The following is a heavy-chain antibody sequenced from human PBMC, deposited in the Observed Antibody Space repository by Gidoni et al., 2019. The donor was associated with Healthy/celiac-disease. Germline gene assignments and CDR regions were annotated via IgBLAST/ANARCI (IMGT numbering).Heavy chain of an antibody. CDR3: AREAVAGNYFAY. CDR2: IFYDGSNK. V-gene: IGHV3-30-3*01. CDR1: GVTFLSYA. J-gene: IGHJ4*02. D-gene: IGHD6-19*01. Sequence: QVKLAASGGGVVQAGGSLRISCTGTGVTFLSYAMHWVRQASGRGLEWVVVIFYDGSNKYYAESVKGRFTISRDNSKNTLYLQMNSLRAEDTVVYYCAREAVAGNYFAYWGQGTLVTVSS.